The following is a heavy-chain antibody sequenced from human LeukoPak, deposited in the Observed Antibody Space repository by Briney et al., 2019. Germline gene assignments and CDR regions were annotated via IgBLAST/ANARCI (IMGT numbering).Heavy chain of an antibody. D-gene: IGHD1-14*01. Sequence: GGSLRLSCVASGFTFRRNAMHWVRQAPGKGLEWVAVIWYDGSNKYYADSVQGRFTVSRDNSKNTLYLQMNSLRAADTAVYYCARSTNHYGLDVWGQGTTVTVSS. V-gene: IGHV3-33*01. CDR1: GFTFRRNA. CDR3: ARSTNHYGLDV. J-gene: IGHJ6*02. CDR2: IWYDGSNK.